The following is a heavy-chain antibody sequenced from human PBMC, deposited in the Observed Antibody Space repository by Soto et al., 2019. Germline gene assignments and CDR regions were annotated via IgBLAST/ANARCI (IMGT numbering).Heavy chain of an antibody. CDR2: IIPIFGTA. J-gene: IGHJ6*02. CDR3: ASSGWYVNGMDV. D-gene: IGHD6-19*01. Sequence: VKVSCKASGGTFSSYAISWVRQAPGQGLEWMGGIIPIFGTANYAQKFQGRVTITADESTSTAYMELSSLRSEDTAVYYCASSGWYVNGMDVWGQGTTVTVSS. V-gene: IGHV1-69*13. CDR1: GGTFSSYA.